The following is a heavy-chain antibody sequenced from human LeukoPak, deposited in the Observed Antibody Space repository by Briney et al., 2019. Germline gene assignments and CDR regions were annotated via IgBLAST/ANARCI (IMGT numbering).Heavy chain of an antibody. Sequence: GASVKVSCKASGYNFINYGMNWIRQAPGQGLEWLGWISAYNGNTKYADKFQDRVIMTTDTSATTAYMELRSLRFDDTAVYFCARDRSKPEFLANYDFWNGPLNFWGQGSLVTVSS. CDR3: ARDRSKPEFLANYDFWNGPLNF. V-gene: IGHV1-18*04. D-gene: IGHD3-3*01. CDR1: GYNFINYG. CDR2: ISAYNGNT. J-gene: IGHJ4*02.